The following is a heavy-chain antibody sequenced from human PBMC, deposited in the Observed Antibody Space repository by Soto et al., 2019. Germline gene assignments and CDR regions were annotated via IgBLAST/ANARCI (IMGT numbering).Heavy chain of an antibody. D-gene: IGHD3-9*01. Sequence: QVQLRQWGAGLLKPSETLCLTCAVFGGSFSDYYWTWIRQPPGKGLEWIGEINHRGTTSYTPSLKSIISSSVHTSSNRFSLKESSVTAADTAVYYCARKPIYHFFAGYFSVDYWGQGTLVTVSS. CDR2: INHRGTT. CDR3: ARKPIYHFFAGYFSVDY. CDR1: GGSFSDYY. V-gene: IGHV4-34*01. J-gene: IGHJ4*02.